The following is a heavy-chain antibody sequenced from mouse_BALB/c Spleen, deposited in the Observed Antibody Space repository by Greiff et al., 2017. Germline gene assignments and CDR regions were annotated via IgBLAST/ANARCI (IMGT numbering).Heavy chain of an antibody. J-gene: IGHJ3*01. V-gene: IGHV1-52*01. CDR3: ARDGDYDPWFAY. Sequence: QVHVKQPGAELVRPGASVKLSCKASGYTFTSYWMNWVKQRPEQGLEWIGRIDPYDSETHYNQKFKDKAILTVDKSSSTAYMQLSSLTSEDSAVYYCARDGDYDPWFAYWGQGTLVTVSA. D-gene: IGHD2-4*01. CDR1: GYTFTSYW. CDR2: IDPYDSET.